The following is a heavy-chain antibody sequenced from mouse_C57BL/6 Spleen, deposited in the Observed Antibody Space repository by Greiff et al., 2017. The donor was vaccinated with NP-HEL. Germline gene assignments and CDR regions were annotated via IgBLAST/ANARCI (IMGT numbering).Heavy chain of an antibody. Sequence: VQRVESGAELAKPGASVKLSCKASGYTFTSYWMHWVKQRPGQGLEWIGYINPSSGYTKYNQKFKDKATLTADKSSSTAYMQLSSLTYEDSAVYYCARSHIEYYGTPFAYWGQGTLVTVS. D-gene: IGHD1-1*01. CDR2: INPSSGYT. J-gene: IGHJ3*01. CDR1: GYTFTSYW. CDR3: ARSHIEYYGTPFAY. V-gene: IGHV1-7*01.